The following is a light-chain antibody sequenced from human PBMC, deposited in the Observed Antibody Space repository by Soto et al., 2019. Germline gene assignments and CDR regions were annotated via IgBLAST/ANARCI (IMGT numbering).Light chain of an antibody. V-gene: IGLV2-23*01. J-gene: IGLJ1*01. Sequence: QSALTQPASVSGSPGQSITISCTGTSSDVGSYNLVSWYQQHPGKATKLMIYEGSKRPSGVSNRFSGSKSGNTSYLTISGIQAEDAADSYCCSYAGSSTYVFGTGTKLTVL. CDR2: EGS. CDR1: SSDVGSYNL. CDR3: CSYAGSSTYV.